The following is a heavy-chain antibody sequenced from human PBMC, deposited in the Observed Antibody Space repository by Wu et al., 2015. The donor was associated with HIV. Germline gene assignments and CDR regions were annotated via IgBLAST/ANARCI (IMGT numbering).Heavy chain of an antibody. V-gene: IGHV1-18*01. CDR3: ARGPTGGRSYLDY. CDR2: VRPYNGDT. Sequence: QVQLEQSGAEVKKPGASVKISCKVSGYIFNQYGLHWVRQAPGQRPEWMGWVRPYNGDTNYSEKFYGRVTMRKDTNTGTAYMELRTLTSDDTAFYYCARGPTGGRSYLDYWGQGTLVFVSS. D-gene: IGHD7-27*01. J-gene: IGHJ4*02. CDR1: GYIFNQYG.